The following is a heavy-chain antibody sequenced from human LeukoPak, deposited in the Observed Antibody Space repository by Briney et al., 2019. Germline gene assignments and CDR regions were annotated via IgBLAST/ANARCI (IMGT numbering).Heavy chain of an antibody. V-gene: IGHV3-21*01. Sequence: PGGSLRLSCAASGFTFSRYSMNWVRQAPGKGLEWVSSISSGSTYIYYADSVKCHFTISRDNAENYLLLQMNSLRAEDTAVYYCARGAQIVVTPAAQARPGPSGIDYWGQGTLVTVPS. CDR2: ISSGSTYI. D-gene: IGHD2-2*01. CDR3: ARGAQIVVTPAAQARPGPSGIDY. J-gene: IGHJ4*02. CDR1: GFTFSRYS.